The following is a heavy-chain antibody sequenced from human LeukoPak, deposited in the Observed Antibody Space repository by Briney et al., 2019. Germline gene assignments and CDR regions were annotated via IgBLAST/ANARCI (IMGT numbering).Heavy chain of an antibody. V-gene: IGHV3-7*01. J-gene: IGHJ4*02. CDR3: AGDWLFPDY. Sequence: GGSLRLSCAVSGLTFSSFWMSWVRPAPGEGLEWEANIKAEGSQQYYVDSVKGRIAISRDNAKNSLYPQMNSMRAEDKAVYYCAGDWLFPDYWGQGTLVTVSS. D-gene: IGHD6-19*01. CDR1: GLTFSSFW. CDR2: IKAEGSQQ.